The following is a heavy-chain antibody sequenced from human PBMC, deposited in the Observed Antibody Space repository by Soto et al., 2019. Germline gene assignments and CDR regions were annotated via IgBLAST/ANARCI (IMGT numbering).Heavy chain of an antibody. CDR2: ISQSGCT. V-gene: IGHV4-34*01. J-gene: IGHJ5*02. Sequence: QVQLQQRGAGLLRPSETLSLTCAVSTESLRGYYWTWIRQSPGKGLEWIGEISQSGCTNYNPSLEIWVTLSVDTSKSEFSLHLTSMTAADTALYYCARGLFSSGWYSYFDPWGQGTPVTVSS. CDR1: TESLRGYY. D-gene: IGHD6-19*01. CDR3: ARGLFSSGWYSYFDP.